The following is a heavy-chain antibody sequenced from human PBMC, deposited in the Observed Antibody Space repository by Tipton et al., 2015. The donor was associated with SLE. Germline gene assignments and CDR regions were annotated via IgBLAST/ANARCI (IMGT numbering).Heavy chain of an antibody. CDR3: ARNGGSYYMYFNL. CDR1: GDSISNSNW. J-gene: IGHJ2*01. V-gene: IGHV4-28*01. Sequence: TLSLTCTLSGDSISNSNWWAWIRQPPGKGLEWIGYIYYSGSTFYNPSLKSRVTMSVDTSKNQFSLKLSSVTAADTAVYYCARNGGSYYMYFNLWGRGTLVTVSS. D-gene: IGHD1-26*01. CDR2: IYYSGST.